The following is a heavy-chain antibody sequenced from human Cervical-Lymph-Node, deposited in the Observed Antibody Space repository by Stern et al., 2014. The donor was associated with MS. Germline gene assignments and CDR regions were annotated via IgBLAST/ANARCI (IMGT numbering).Heavy chain of an antibody. D-gene: IGHD1-26*01. J-gene: IGHJ6*02. V-gene: IGHV1-69*01. CDR1: GGALTTYA. CDR2: FIPVFGTP. Sequence: QVQLVQSGAEVRKPGSSVKVSCKASGGALTTYAIHWVRLAPGQGLEWIGGFIPVFGTPVYSQKIKVRVTIAEDESTSTDDMELSSLRSDDTAVYYCTRGASSAAWYRHAVDVWGQGTTVTVSS. CDR3: TRGASSAAWYRHAVDV.